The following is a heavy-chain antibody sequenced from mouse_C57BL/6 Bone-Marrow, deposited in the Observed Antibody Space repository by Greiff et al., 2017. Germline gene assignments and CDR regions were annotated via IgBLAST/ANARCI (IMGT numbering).Heavy chain of an antibody. CDR2: IDPSDSYT. CDR1: GYTFTSYW. D-gene: IGHD1-1*01. Sequence: QVQLQQPGAELVMPGASVKLSCKASGYTFTSYWMHWVKQRPGQGLEWIGEIDPSDSYTNYNQKFKGKATLTVDKSSSPAYMPLSSLTFEDSAVYYCARDRITTVVAGYSFEYWGQGTTLTVSS. CDR3: ARDRITTVVAGYSFEY. J-gene: IGHJ2*01. V-gene: IGHV1-69*01.